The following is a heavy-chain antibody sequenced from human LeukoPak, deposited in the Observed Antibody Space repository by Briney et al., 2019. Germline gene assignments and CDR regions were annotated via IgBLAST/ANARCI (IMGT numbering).Heavy chain of an antibody. CDR2: VWYDGSNK. D-gene: IGHD3-3*01. J-gene: IGHJ4*02. CDR1: GFTFSSYG. CDR3: ARPYDFWSGYFDY. Sequence: PGGSLRLSCAASGFTFSSYGMHWVRQAPGKGLEWVAVVWYDGSNKYCADSVKGRFTISRDNSKNTLYLQMNSLRAEDTAVYYCARPYDFWSGYFDYWGQGTLVTVSS. V-gene: IGHV3-33*01.